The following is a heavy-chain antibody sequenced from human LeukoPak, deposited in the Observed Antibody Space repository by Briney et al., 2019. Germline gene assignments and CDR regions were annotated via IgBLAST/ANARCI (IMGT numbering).Heavy chain of an antibody. D-gene: IGHD3-22*01. CDR1: GFTFDDYA. CDR3: AKGDSYDSSGYYYLPYYFDY. V-gene: IGHV3-9*01. CDR2: ISWYSGSI. J-gene: IGHJ4*02. Sequence: PGGSLRLSCSASGFTFDDYAMHWVRQAPGRGLEWVSGISWYSGSIGYADSVKGRFTISRDNAKNSLYLQMNSLRAEDTALYYCAKGDSYDSSGYYYLPYYFDYWGQGTLVTVSS.